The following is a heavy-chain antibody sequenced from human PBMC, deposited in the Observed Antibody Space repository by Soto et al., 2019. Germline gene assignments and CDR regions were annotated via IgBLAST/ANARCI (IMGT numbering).Heavy chain of an antibody. J-gene: IGHJ6*02. CDR2: IYHSVST. CDR3: ARGGSRFFGVSGMDA. CDR1: GGSISSGGYS. V-gene: IGHV4-30-2*01. Sequence: SETLSLTCAVSGGSISSGGYSWSWIRQPPGKGLECIGYIYHSVSTYYNPSLKSRVTISVDRSKNQFSLKLSSVTAADTAVYYCARGGSRFFGVSGMDAWGQGTTVT. D-gene: IGHD3-3*01.